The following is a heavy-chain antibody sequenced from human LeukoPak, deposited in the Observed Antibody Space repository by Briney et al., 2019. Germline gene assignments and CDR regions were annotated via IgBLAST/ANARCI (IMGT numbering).Heavy chain of an antibody. Sequence: SETLPLTCTVSGGSISSSSYYWGWIRQPPGKGLECIGSIYYSGSTYYNPSLKSRVTISVDTSKNQFSLKLSSVTAADTAVYYCARHPSNIWGYKSIYFDYWGQGTLVTVSS. J-gene: IGHJ4*02. CDR2: IYYSGST. CDR1: GGSISSSSYY. V-gene: IGHV4-39*01. D-gene: IGHD5-24*01. CDR3: ARHPSNIWGYKSIYFDY.